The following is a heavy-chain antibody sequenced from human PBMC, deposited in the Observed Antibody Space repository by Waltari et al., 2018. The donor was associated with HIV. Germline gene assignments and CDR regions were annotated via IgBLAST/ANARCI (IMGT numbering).Heavy chain of an antibody. CDR1: GFTFDDYA. Sequence: EVQLVESGGGLVQPGRSLRLSCAASGFTFDDYAMHWVRQAPGKGLEWVSGISWYSGSIGYADSVKGRFTISRDNAKNSLYLQMNSLRAEDTALYYCAKDINGVAGYFDYWGQGTLVTVSS. J-gene: IGHJ4*02. CDR2: ISWYSGSI. V-gene: IGHV3-9*01. D-gene: IGHD6-19*01. CDR3: AKDINGVAGYFDY.